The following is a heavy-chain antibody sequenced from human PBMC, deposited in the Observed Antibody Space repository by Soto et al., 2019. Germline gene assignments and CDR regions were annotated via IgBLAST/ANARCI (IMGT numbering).Heavy chain of an antibody. CDR1: GFTFSSYS. D-gene: IGHD2-15*01. CDR3: ARDKFVVVADDAFDI. V-gene: IGHV3-21*01. J-gene: IGHJ3*02. Sequence: GGSLRLSCAASGFTFSSYSMNWVRQAPGKGLEWVSSISSSSSYIYYADSVKGRFTISRDNAKNSLYLQMNSLRAEDTAVYYCARDKFVVVADDAFDIWGQGTMVTVSS. CDR2: ISSSSSYI.